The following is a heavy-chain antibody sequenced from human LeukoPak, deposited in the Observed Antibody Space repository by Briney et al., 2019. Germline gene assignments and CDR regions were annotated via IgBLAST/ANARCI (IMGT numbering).Heavy chain of an antibody. D-gene: IGHD5-18*01. CDR1: GFTVSSNA. Sequence: GGSLRLSCAAYGFTVSSNAMSWVRQAPGKGLEWVSVIYGGGGTFYADSVRGRFTISRDNSKNTLYLQMNSLRAEDTAVYYCAARWGYNAFDIWGHGTMVTVSS. CDR2: IYGGGGT. J-gene: IGHJ3*02. CDR3: AARWGYNAFDI. V-gene: IGHV3-53*01.